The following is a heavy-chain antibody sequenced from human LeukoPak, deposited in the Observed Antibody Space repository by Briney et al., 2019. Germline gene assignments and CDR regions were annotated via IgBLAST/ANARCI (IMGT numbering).Heavy chain of an antibody. J-gene: IGHJ4*02. CDR3: VREARGYHYTYFDY. CDR2: ISGSGGST. Sequence: GGSLRLSCAASGFTFSSYAMSWVRQAPGKGLEWVSAISGSGGSTYYADSVKGRFTISRDNSKNTLYPQMNSLRAGDTAVYYCVREARGYHYTYFDYWGQGTLVTVSS. CDR1: GFTFSSYA. D-gene: IGHD5-18*01. V-gene: IGHV3-23*01.